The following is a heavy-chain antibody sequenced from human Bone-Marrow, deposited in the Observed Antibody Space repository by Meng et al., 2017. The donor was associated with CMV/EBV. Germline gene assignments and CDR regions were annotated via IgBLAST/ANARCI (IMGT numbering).Heavy chain of an antibody. Sequence: GESLKISCAASGFTFSSYGMHWVRQAPGKGLEWVVVIWYDGSNKYYADSVKGRFTISRDNSKNTLYLQMNSLRGEDTSVYYCARDDKRCLEWYFDYWGQGTLVTVSS. J-gene: IGHJ4*02. CDR3: ARDDKRCLEWYFDY. V-gene: IGHV3-33*01. D-gene: IGHD3-3*01. CDR2: IWYDGSNK. CDR1: GFTFSSYG.